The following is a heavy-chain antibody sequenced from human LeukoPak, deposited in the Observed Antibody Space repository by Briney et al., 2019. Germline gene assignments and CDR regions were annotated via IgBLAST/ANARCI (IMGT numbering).Heavy chain of an antibody. Sequence: VGSLRLSCAASGFTFSSYAMSWVRQAPGKGLEWVSGISGSGGSTYYADSVKGRFTISRDNSKNTPYLQMNSLRAEDTDVYYCAKSLYYCDYWGQGPLVTVSS. D-gene: IGHD2-2*02. CDR3: AKSLYYCDY. CDR1: GFTFSSYA. J-gene: IGHJ4*02. V-gene: IGHV3-23*01. CDR2: ISGSGGST.